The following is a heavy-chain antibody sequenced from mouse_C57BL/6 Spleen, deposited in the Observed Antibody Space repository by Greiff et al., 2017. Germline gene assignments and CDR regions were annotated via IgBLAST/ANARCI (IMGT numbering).Heavy chain of an antibody. Sequence: QVQLQQSGAELARPGASVKLSCKASGYTFTSYGISWVKQRTGQGLEWIGEIYPRSGNTYYNEKFKGKATLTADKSSSTAYMELRSLTSEDSAVYFCARSFGSSPHYAMDYWGQGTSVTVSS. CDR3: ARSFGSSPHYAMDY. CDR2: IYPRSGNT. V-gene: IGHV1-81*01. D-gene: IGHD1-1*01. CDR1: GYTFTSYG. J-gene: IGHJ4*01.